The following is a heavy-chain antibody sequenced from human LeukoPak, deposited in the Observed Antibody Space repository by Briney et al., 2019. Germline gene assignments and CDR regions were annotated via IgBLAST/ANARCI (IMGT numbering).Heavy chain of an antibody. CDR2: IYTSGRT. CDR3: AREPFHSYGESLD. CDR1: SGSLSSDNNY. V-gene: IGHV4-61*02. Sequence: SETLSLTCTVSSGSLSSDNNYWNWIRQPAGKGLEWIGRIYTSGRTSYNPSLKSRVTISVDTSKNRFSLKLTSVTAADTAVYYCAREPFHSYGESLDWGRGTLVTVSS. J-gene: IGHJ4*02. D-gene: IGHD3-10*01.